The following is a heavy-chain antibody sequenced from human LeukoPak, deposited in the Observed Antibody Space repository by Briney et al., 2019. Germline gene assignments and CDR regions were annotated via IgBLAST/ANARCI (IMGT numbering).Heavy chain of an antibody. D-gene: IGHD6-6*01. V-gene: IGHV3-23*01. Sequence: PGGSLRLSCAASGFTFSSYAMSWVRQAPGKGLEWVSAISGSGGSTYYADSVKGRFTISRDNSKNTLYLQMNSLRAEDTAAYYCAKDHLAARPSTVHDYWGQGTLVTVSS. CDR1: GFTFSSYA. CDR3: AKDHLAARPSTVHDY. CDR2: ISGSGGST. J-gene: IGHJ4*02.